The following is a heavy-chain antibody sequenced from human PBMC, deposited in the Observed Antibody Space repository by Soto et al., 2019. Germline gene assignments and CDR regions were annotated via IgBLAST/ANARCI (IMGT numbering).Heavy chain of an antibody. Sequence: EVQLVESGGGWVWRGGSLRLSCAASGFTLGSNWLNWVRQPPGKGLEWVANIKVDGSEQYYADSVKGRFTISRDNTKNSLYLQMHSLTDGDTAMYYCARAPHGMDVWGRGTTVTVSS. CDR1: GFTLGSNW. CDR3: ARAPHGMDV. J-gene: IGHJ6*02. CDR2: IKVDGSEQ. V-gene: IGHV3-7*03.